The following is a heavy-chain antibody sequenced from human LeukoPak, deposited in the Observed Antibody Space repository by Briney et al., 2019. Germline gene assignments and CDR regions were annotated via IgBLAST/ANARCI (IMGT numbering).Heavy chain of an antibody. CDR3: ARDPYDTPFKDNGTTGGDY. J-gene: IGHJ4*02. CDR2: IIPIFGTA. Sequence: GASVKVSCKASGYTFTGYYMHWVRQAPGQGLEWMGGIIPIFGTANYAQKFQGRVTITADESTSTAYMELSSLRSEDTAVYYCARDPYDTPFKDNGTTGGDYWGQGTLVTVSS. V-gene: IGHV1-69*13. D-gene: IGHD3-9*01. CDR1: GYTFTGYY.